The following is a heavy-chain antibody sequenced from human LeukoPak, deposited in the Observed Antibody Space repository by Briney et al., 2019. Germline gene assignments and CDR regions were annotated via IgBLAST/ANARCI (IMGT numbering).Heavy chain of an antibody. J-gene: IGHJ6*02. D-gene: IGHD3-3*01. V-gene: IGHV3-7*01. CDR3: ARDYYDFWSGPMQSFGMDV. CDR2: IKNDGSEI. Sequence: GGSLRLSCAASGFTFSSHWVAWLRQAPERGLEWVAHIKNDGSEIEYLDSVKGRFTISRDNTKNSLYLQMSGLRDEDTAVYYCARDYYDFWSGPMQSFGMDVWGQGTTVTVSS. CDR1: GFTFSSHW.